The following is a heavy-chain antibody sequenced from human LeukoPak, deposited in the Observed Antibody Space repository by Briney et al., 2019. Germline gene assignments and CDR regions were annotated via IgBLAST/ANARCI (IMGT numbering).Heavy chain of an antibody. CDR1: GFTFSSYA. Sequence: PGGSLRLSCAASGFTFSSYAMSWVRQAPGKGLEWVSAISGSGGSTYYADSVKGRFTISRDNSKNTLYLQMNSLRAEDTAVYHCARVTFGGVIVLDYWGQGTLVTVSS. V-gene: IGHV3-23*01. CDR2: ISGSGGST. D-gene: IGHD3-16*02. CDR3: ARVTFGGVIVLDY. J-gene: IGHJ4*02.